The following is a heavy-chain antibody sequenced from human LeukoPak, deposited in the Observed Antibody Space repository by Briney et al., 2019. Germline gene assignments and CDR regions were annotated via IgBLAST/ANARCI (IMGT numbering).Heavy chain of an antibody. CDR2: ISGSGGST. CDR3: AGMPITMIETDAFDI. V-gene: IGHV3-23*01. J-gene: IGHJ3*02. CDR1: GFTFSSYA. Sequence: PGGSLRLSCAASGFTFSSYAMSWVRQAPGKGLEWVSAISGSGGSTYYADSVKGRFTISRDNSKNTLYLQMDSLRAEDTAVYYCAGMPITMIETDAFDIWGQGTMVTVSS. D-gene: IGHD3-22*01.